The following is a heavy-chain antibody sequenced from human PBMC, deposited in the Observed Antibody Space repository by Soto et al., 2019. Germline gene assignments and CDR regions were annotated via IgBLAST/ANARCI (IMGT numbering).Heavy chain of an antibody. CDR1: GYSFSSYW. Sequence: GESLKISCKGTGYSFSSYWIGWVRQMPEKGLGWSGIIYPGDSDTRYSPSFQGQVTISADKSISTADLQWSSLKASDSAMYYCARRRDGSLSRAFDIWGQGTMVTVSS. V-gene: IGHV5-51*01. CDR3: ARRRDGSLSRAFDI. J-gene: IGHJ3*02. CDR2: IYPGDSDT. D-gene: IGHD6-6*01.